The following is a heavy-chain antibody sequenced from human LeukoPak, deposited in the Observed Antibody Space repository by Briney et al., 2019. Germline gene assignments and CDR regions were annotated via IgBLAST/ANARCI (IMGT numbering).Heavy chain of an antibody. D-gene: IGHD2-21*01. V-gene: IGHV3-48*03. CDR1: GFTFSSYE. Sequence: PGGSLRLSCAASGFTFSSYEMNWVRQAPGKGLEWVSYISSSGSTIYYAHSVKGRFTISRDNAKNSLYLQMNSLRAEDTAVYYCARIGGILWRGAFDIWGQGTMVTVSS. J-gene: IGHJ3*02. CDR2: ISSSGSTI. CDR3: ARIGGILWRGAFDI.